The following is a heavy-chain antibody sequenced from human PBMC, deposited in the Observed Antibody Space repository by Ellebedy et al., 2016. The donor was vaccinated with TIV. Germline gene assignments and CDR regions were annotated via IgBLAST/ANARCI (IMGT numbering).Heavy chain of an antibody. V-gene: IGHV3-33*03. Sequence: GESLKISCAASGFTFKSYGMHWVRQAPGKGLEWLGVVWYDENIKRIADSVKGRFTISRDNAKNSLYLQMNSLRDEDTAVYYCAVGFSSGYWGQGTLVTVSS. CDR2: VWYDENIK. J-gene: IGHJ4*02. CDR3: AVGFSSGY. CDR1: GFTFKSYG. D-gene: IGHD6-19*01.